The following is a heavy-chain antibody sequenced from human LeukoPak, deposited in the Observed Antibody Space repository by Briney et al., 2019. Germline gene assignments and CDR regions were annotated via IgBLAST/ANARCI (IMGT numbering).Heavy chain of an antibody. CDR1: GGSISSSSYY. Sequence: SETLSLTCTVSGGSISSSSYYWGWIRQPPGKGLEWIGRIYTSGSTNYNPSLKSRVTMSVDTSKNQFSLTLSSVTAADTAVYYCARGPTTVTRAFDYWGQGTLVTVSS. CDR2: IYTSGST. V-gene: IGHV4-39*07. D-gene: IGHD4-17*01. J-gene: IGHJ4*02. CDR3: ARGPTTVTRAFDY.